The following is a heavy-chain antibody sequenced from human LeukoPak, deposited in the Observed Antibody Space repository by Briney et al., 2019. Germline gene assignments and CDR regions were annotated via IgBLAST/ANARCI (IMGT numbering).Heavy chain of an antibody. J-gene: IGHJ4*02. D-gene: IGHD3-10*01. CDR3: AKEYGSGSY. V-gene: IGHV3-9*01. Sequence: TGGSLRLSCAASGFTFDDHAMHWVRQAPGKGLEWVSGISWNSGSIGYADSVKGRFTISRDNAKNSLYLQMNSLRAEDTALYYCAKEYGSGSYWGQGTLVTVSS. CDR2: ISWNSGSI. CDR1: GFTFDDHA.